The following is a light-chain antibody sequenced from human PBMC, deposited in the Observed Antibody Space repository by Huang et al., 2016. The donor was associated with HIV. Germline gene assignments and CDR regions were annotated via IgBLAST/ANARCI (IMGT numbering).Light chain of an antibody. CDR2: GAS. Sequence: EIVMTQSPATLSVFPGERVTLSCRASQSVSSNLAWYQQKPGQVPRLLIYGASTRATGIPDRCSGSGSDTEFTLTVSSLQSEDFAFYYCQQYNNWPPDPTFGQGTKLEIK. CDR3: QQYNNWPPDPT. J-gene: IGKJ2*01. V-gene: IGKV3-15*01. CDR1: QSVSSN.